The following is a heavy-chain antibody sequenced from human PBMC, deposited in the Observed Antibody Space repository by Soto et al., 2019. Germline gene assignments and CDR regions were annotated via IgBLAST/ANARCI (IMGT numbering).Heavy chain of an antibody. CDR3: ARESGDWPLNWFDP. D-gene: IGHD2-21*02. J-gene: IGHJ5*02. CDR1: GFNFSNHW. Sequence: GVSLRLSCAASGFNFSNHWMHWVRQRPAEGLVWVSRITSDGKSKAYAESVKGRFAISRDNAKNTLYLQMNGLTAEDTAVYYCARESGDWPLNWFDPWGQGTLVTVSS. CDR2: ITSDGKSK. V-gene: IGHV3-74*01.